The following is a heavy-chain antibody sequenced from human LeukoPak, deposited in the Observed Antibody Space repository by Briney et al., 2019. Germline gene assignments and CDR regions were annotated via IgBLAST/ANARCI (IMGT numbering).Heavy chain of an antibody. V-gene: IGHV1-46*01. CDR2: SNPSGDST. CDR1: GYTFTNYY. D-gene: IGHD1-1*01. Sequence: ASVKVSSKASGYTFTNYYIHWVRQAPGHGLEWMGISNPSGDSTNYAQKFQGRVTMTRDTSTSTVYMDLSSLRSEDTAVYYCARWTTTFLDYWGQGTLVTVSS. CDR3: ARWTTTFLDY. J-gene: IGHJ4*02.